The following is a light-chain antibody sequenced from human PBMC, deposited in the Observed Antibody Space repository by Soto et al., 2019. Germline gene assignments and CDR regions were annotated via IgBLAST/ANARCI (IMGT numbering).Light chain of an antibody. Sequence: QLVLTQSPSASASLGASVKLTCTLSSGHSSYIIAWHQQQPEEGPRYLMKLISDGSHTRGDGTPDRFSGSSSGAERYLTISSLQSEDEAGYYCQTWGTGVVVFGGGARLTVL. J-gene: IGLJ2*01. CDR1: SGHSSYI. CDR3: QTWGTGVVV. CDR2: LISDGSH. V-gene: IGLV4-69*01.